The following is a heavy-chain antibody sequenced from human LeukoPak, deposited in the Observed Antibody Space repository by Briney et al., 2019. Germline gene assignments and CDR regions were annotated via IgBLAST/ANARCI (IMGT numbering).Heavy chain of an antibody. V-gene: IGHV3-33*06. CDR2: IWNDGSNK. Sequence: GGSLRLSCAASRFTFSHYGMHWVRQAPGKGPEWVAVIWNDGSNKYYADSVKGRFTVSRDNSQNRLYLQMNSLRPEDTAVYYCAKDAQRGFDYSNSLENWGQGTLVTVSS. CDR1: RFTFSHYG. J-gene: IGHJ4*02. D-gene: IGHD4-11*01. CDR3: AKDAQRGFDYSNSLEN.